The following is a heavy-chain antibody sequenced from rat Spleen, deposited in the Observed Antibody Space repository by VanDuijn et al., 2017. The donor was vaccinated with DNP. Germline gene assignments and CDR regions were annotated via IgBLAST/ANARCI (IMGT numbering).Heavy chain of an antibody. V-gene: IGHV5-7*01. CDR2: ISYDGSST. CDR1: GFTFSNCN. D-gene: IGHD3-2*01. Sequence: EVQLVESGGGLVQPGRSLKLSCAASGFTFSNCNMAWVRQAPKKGLEWVATISYDGSSTYYRDSVKGRFTVSRDNAKSTLYLQMDSLRSEDTATYYCTTEDSTRCFDYWGRGVMVTVSS. J-gene: IGHJ2*01. CDR3: TTEDSTRCFDY.